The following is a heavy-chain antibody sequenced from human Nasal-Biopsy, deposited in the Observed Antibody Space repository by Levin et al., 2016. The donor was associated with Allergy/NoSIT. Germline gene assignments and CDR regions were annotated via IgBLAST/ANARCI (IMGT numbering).Heavy chain of an antibody. D-gene: IGHD1-26*01. Sequence: GESLKISCVASGFTFRVSPMSFVRQAPGKGLQWVSSISGPGRATFYAESVKGRFAISRDNSKNSVHLEMNGLREEDTAIYYCARTVGWVGRFDFWGQGALVIVSS. V-gene: IGHV3-23*01. CDR3: ARTVGWVGRFDF. CDR2: ISGPGRAT. CDR1: GFTFRVSP. J-gene: IGHJ4*02.